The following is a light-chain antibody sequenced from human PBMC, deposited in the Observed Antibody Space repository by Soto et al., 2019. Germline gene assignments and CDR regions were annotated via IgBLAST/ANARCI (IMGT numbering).Light chain of an antibody. CDR3: QAYDTSRTVV. Sequence: QSVLTQPPSVSGAPGQRVTISCTGSTSNIGAGYDVHWYQQLPGTAPKLLSYGNSHRPSGVPDRFSGSKSGTSASLAITGLQAEDEADYYCQAYDTSRTVVFGGGTKLTVL. V-gene: IGLV1-40*01. J-gene: IGLJ3*02. CDR2: GNS. CDR1: TSNIGAGYD.